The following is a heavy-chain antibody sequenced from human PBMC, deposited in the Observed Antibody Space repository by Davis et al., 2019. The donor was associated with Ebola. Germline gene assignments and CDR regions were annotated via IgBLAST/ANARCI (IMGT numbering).Heavy chain of an antibody. J-gene: IGHJ6*02. V-gene: IGHV1-69*13. CDR1: GYTFTSYG. CDR2: IIPIFGTA. D-gene: IGHD6-25*01. Sequence: SVKVSCKASGYTFTSYGISWVRQAPGQGLEWMGRIIPIFGTANYAQKFQGRVTITADESTSTAYMELSSLRSDDTAVYYCARDRYSSGGMDVWGQGTTVTVSS. CDR3: ARDRYSSGGMDV.